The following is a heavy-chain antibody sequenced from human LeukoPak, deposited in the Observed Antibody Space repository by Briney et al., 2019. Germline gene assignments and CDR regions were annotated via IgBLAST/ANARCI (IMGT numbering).Heavy chain of an antibody. V-gene: IGHV4-31*03. CDR3: ASPAPYESSGYYKL. CDR2: IYYGGST. Sequence: SETLSLTCTVSGGSISSGGYYWTWIRQHPGKGLEWIGYIYYGGSTYYNPSLKSRVTISVDTSKNQFSLQLNSVTAADTAVYFCASPAPYESSGYYKLWSQGTLVTVSS. J-gene: IGHJ4*02. CDR1: GGSISSGGYY. D-gene: IGHD3-22*01.